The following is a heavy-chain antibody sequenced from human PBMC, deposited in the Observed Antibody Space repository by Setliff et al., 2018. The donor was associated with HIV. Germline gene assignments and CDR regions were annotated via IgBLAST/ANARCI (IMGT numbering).Heavy chain of an antibody. V-gene: IGHV1-18*01. CDR2: ISAYNGNT. CDR1: GYTFTSYG. CDR3: ARDNYYGSSGYRYFDY. Sequence: ASVKVSCKASGYTFTSYGISWVRQAPGQGLEWMGWISAYNGNTNYAQKLQGRVTMTTDTSTSTAYMELRSLRSDDTAVYYCARDNYYGSSGYRYFDYWGQGTLVTVS. D-gene: IGHD3-22*01. J-gene: IGHJ4*02.